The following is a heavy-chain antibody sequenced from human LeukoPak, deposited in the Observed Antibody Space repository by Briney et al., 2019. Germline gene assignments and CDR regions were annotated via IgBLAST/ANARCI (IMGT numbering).Heavy chain of an antibody. CDR2: IYNSGST. J-gene: IGHJ5*02. V-gene: IGHV4-39*01. CDR1: GGSFSSSSFY. Sequence: SSETLSLTCTVSGGSFSSSSFYWGWIRQPPGKGLEWIGSIYNSGSTYYNPSLKSRVTISVDTSKNQFSLKVSSVTAADTAVYYCARHGGMVRGSFLISPKKYNWFDPWGQGTLVTVSS. D-gene: IGHD3-10*01. CDR3: ARHGGMVRGSFLISPKKYNWFDP.